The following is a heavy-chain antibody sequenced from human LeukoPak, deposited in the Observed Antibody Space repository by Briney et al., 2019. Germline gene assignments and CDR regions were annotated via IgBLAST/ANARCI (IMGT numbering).Heavy chain of an antibody. CDR3: ITDLRRYGRFFDP. D-gene: IGHD3-9*01. Sequence: PGGSLRLSCAASGFTFSDAWMNWVRQIPGKGLEWVGRIKSKTDGGTTDYAAPVKGRFTISRDDSKNTLYVQMNSLKTEDTAVYYCITDLRRYGRFFDPWGQGTLVIVSS. V-gene: IGHV3-15*07. CDR1: GFTFSDAW. CDR2: IKSKTDGGTT. J-gene: IGHJ5*02.